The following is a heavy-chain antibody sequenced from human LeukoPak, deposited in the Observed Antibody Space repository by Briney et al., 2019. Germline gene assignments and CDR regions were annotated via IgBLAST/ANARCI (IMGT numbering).Heavy chain of an antibody. V-gene: IGHV3-7*01. CDR1: GFTFSRYW. CDR2: IKQDGSEK. D-gene: IGHD3-10*01. Sequence: GGSLRLSCAASGFTFSRYWMSWVRQAPGKGLEWVANIKQDGSEKYYVDSVKGRFTISRDNAKNSLYLQMNSLRAEDTAVYYCARDSDGSGSYHYWGQGTPVTVSS. J-gene: IGHJ4*02. CDR3: ARDSDGSGSYHY.